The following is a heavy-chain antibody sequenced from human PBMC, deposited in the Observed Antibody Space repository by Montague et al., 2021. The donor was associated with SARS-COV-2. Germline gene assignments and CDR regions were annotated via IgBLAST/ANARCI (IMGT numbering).Heavy chain of an antibody. V-gene: IGHV3-23*03. CDR3: AKSIGHFYASGSYLYDY. CDR2: IYSGSSSA. Sequence: SRRLSCAASGFTFSSYAMSWVRRAPGKGLEWVSLIYSGSSSAYYGDSVKGRFTISRDDSESILYLEMRSLRAEDTALYYCAKSIGHFYASGSYLYDYWGQGTLVTVSS. J-gene: IGHJ4*02. CDR1: GFTFSSYA. D-gene: IGHD3-10*01.